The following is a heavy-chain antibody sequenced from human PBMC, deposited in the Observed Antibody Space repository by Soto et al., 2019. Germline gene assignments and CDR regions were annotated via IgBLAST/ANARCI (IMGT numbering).Heavy chain of an antibody. CDR1: GFTFGDSY. D-gene: IGHD3-16*01. Sequence: GGSLRLSCAGSGFTFGDSYMSWIRQAPGKGLEWLSYISPGSRYPAYADSVKGRFTISRDNAKRSLYLQMMSLTAEDTAIYYCVRGFGGGRFDPWGQGTQVTVSS. J-gene: IGHJ5*02. CDR2: ISPGSRYP. CDR3: VRGFGGGRFDP. V-gene: IGHV3-11*06.